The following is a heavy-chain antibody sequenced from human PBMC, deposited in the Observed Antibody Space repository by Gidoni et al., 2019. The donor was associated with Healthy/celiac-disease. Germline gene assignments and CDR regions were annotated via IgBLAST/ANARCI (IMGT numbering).Heavy chain of an antibody. CDR2: ISSSSSYI. Sequence: EVQLVESGGGLVKPGGSLRLSCAASGFTFSSYSMNWVSQAPGKGLEWVSSISSSSSYIYYADSVKGRFTISRDNAKNSLYLQMNSLRAEDTAVYYCARERCDFWSGQETFDYWGQGTLVTVSS. CDR3: ARERCDFWSGQETFDY. J-gene: IGHJ4*02. CDR1: GFTFSSYS. V-gene: IGHV3-21*01. D-gene: IGHD3-3*01.